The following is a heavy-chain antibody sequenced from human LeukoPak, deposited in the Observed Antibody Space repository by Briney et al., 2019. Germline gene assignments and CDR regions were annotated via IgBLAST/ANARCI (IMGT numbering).Heavy chain of an antibody. D-gene: IGHD3-22*01. Sequence: GASVKVSCTASGGTFIIYAISWVRQAPGQGLEWMGGIIPIFGTANYAQKFQGRVTITADESTSTAYMELSSLRSEDTAVYYCARGGYFSYYFDYWGQGTLVTVSS. CDR3: ARGGYFSYYFDY. CDR2: IIPIFGTA. J-gene: IGHJ4*02. V-gene: IGHV1-69*13. CDR1: GGTFIIYA.